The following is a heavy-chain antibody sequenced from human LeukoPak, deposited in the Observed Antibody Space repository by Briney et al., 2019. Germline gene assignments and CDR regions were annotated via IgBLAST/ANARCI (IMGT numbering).Heavy chain of an antibody. V-gene: IGHV4-31*03. CDR3: ARGSSYYYYGMDV. CDR1: GDSINSVGFY. J-gene: IGHJ6*02. D-gene: IGHD2-15*01. Sequence: SETLSLTCTVSGDSINSVGFYWSWIRQLPGKGLEWIGYIYYSGAKNYNPSLKSRVTISLDRSENQFSLKLSSVTAADTAVYYCARGSSYYYYGMDVWGQGTTVTVSS. CDR2: IYYSGAK.